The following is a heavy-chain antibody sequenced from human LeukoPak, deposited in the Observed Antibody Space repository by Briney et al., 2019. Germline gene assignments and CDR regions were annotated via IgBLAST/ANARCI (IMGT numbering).Heavy chain of an antibody. CDR1: GYTFTSYY. Sequence: ASVKVSCKASGYTFTSYYMHWVRQAPGQGLEWMGIINPSGGSTSYAQKFQGRVTITADESTSTAYMELSSLRSEDTAVYYCAASKDIVVVPAAHGSDYWGQGTLVTVSS. CDR2: INPSGGST. CDR3: AASKDIVVVPAAHGSDY. D-gene: IGHD2-2*01. V-gene: IGHV1-46*01. J-gene: IGHJ4*02.